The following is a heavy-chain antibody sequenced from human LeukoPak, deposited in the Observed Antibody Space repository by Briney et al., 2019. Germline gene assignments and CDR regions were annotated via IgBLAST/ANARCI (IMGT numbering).Heavy chain of an antibody. Sequence: GGSLRLSCAASGFTFSSYSMNWVRQAPGKGLEWVSSISSSSSYIYYADSVKGRFTISRDNAKNSLYLQMNSLRAEDTAVYYCAVTMVRGVIIWNYMDVWGKGTTVTISS. J-gene: IGHJ6*03. V-gene: IGHV3-21*01. CDR3: AVTMVRGVIIWNYMDV. CDR2: ISSSSSYI. CDR1: GFTFSSYS. D-gene: IGHD3-10*01.